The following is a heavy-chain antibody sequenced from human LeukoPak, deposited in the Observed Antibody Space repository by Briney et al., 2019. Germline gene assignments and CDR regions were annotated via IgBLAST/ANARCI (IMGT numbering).Heavy chain of an antibody. Sequence: PSETLSLTCTVSGGSISSSSYYWAWIRQPPGKGLEWIGSIYYSGNTDYKSSLKSPVTIAVDTSKNQFSLKLSSVTAAATALYYCARAIMGASTIFDYWGQGTLVTVSS. V-gene: IGHV4-39*07. J-gene: IGHJ4*02. D-gene: IGHD1-26*01. CDR2: IYYSGNT. CDR1: GGSISSSSYY. CDR3: ARAIMGASTIFDY.